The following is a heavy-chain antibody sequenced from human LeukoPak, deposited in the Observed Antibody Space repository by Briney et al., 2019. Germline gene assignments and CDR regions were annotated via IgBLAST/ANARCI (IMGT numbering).Heavy chain of an antibody. D-gene: IGHD6-19*01. CDR2: IYYSRTT. CDR3: ARGEPAFSSGWYTYYFDY. Sequence: PSETLSLTCTVSGGSISSYYWSWIRQTPGKGLEWIGYIYYSRTTNYNPSLRSRVAISLDTSKNQFSLKLSSVTAADTAVYYCARGEPAFSSGWYTYYFDYWGQGTLVTVSS. J-gene: IGHJ4*02. CDR1: GGSISSYY. V-gene: IGHV4-59*01.